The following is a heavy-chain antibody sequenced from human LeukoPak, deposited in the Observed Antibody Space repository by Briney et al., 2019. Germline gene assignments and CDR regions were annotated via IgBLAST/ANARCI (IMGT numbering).Heavy chain of an antibody. D-gene: IGHD3-22*01. CDR3: ARSASYYYDSSGYPYY. Sequence: GGSLRLSCAASGFTFNNYGMHWARQAPGKGLEWVALISYDGSYKYYTESVKGRFTISRDNSKNTLYLQMNSLRAEDTAVYYCARSASYYYDSSGYPYYWGQGTLVTVSS. V-gene: IGHV3-30*03. J-gene: IGHJ4*02. CDR2: ISYDGSYK. CDR1: GFTFNNYG.